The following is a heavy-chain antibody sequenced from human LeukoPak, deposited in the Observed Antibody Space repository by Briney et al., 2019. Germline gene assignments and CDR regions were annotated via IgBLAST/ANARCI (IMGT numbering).Heavy chain of an antibody. V-gene: IGHV3-30-3*01. D-gene: IGHD3-9*01. CDR2: ISYDGSNK. CDR3: ARDFRYIDWLSPGDY. CDR1: GFTFSSYA. Sequence: GGSLRLSCAASGFTFSSYAMHWVGQAQGKGLEWVAFISYDGSNKYYADSGKGGFPISSDNSKNTLYLQMNSLRAEDTAVYHCARDFRYIDWLSPGDYWGQGTLVTVSS. J-gene: IGHJ4*02.